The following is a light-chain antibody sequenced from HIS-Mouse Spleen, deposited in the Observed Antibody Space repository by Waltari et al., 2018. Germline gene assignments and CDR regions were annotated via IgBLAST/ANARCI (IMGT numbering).Light chain of an antibody. CDR3: CSYAGSSTWV. CDR2: EGS. V-gene: IGLV2-23*01. Sequence: QSALTQPASVSGSPGQSITIPCTGTSSDVGSYNLVAWYQQPPGKAPKLMSYEGSTRRSGVSNRFSGSKSGNTASLTIAGLQAEDEADYYCCSYAGSSTWVFGGGTKLTVL. J-gene: IGLJ3*02. CDR1: SSDVGSYNL.